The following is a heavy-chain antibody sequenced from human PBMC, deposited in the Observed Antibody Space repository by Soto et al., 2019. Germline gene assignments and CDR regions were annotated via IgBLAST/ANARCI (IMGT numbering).Heavy chain of an antibody. V-gene: IGHV3-33*01. CDR1: DFAFRLHG. D-gene: IGHD3-10*01. CDR2: IWHDGTRK. CDR3: ARDRSSSYSYAMDL. J-gene: IGHJ6*02. Sequence: QVHRVESGGGVVQPGGSLTLSCSVSDFAFRLHGIHWVRHTPGKGLEWVAMIWHDGTRKYFRDSVRGRFTISRDSAKNKVDLQMNNLRGDDSALYFCARDRSSSYSYAMDLWGQGTTVTVSS.